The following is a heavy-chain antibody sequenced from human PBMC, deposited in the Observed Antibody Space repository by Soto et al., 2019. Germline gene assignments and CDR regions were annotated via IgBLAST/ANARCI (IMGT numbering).Heavy chain of an antibody. D-gene: IGHD2-15*01. CDR2: IYRDDDK. J-gene: IGHJ4*02. V-gene: IGHV2-5*02. Sequence: QITLKESGPTLVKPTQTLTLTCTFSGFSLGTHGVAVGWVRQPAGKALEWLALIYRDDDKYYSASLNSRLTTTKDTSKDQVVLTRTNTDPVATGKYAWAHDMLYCTGGSCSTYFDSVGQGSLVTVSS. CDR3: AHDMLYCTGGSCSTYFDS. CDR1: GFSLGTHGVA.